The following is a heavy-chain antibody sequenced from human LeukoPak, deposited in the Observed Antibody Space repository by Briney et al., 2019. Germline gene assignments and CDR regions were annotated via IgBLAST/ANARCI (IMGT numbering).Heavy chain of an antibody. J-gene: IGHJ4*02. CDR2: IIPIFGTA. Sequence: ASVKVSCKASGYTFTNYGLSWVRQAPGQGLEWMGGIIPIFGTANYAQKFQGRVTITADESTSTAYMELSSLRSEDTAVYYCARVYGDYDHFDYWGQGTLVTVSS. CDR3: ARVYGDYDHFDY. D-gene: IGHD4-17*01. CDR1: GYTFTNYG. V-gene: IGHV1-69*13.